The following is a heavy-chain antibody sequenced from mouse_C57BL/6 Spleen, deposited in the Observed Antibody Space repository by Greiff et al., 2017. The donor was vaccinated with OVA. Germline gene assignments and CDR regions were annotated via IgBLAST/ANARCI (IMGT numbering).Heavy chain of an antibody. D-gene: IGHD3-2*02. CDR2: IYPRDGST. CDR3: AREDSSGPFAY. J-gene: IGHJ3*01. CDR1: GYTFTSYD. Sequence: VQLQQSGPELVKPGASVKLSCKASGYTFTSYDINWVKQRPGQGLEWIGWIYPRDGSTKYNEKFKGKATLTVDTSSSTAYMELHSLTSEDSAVYFCAREDSSGPFAYWGQGTLVTVSA. V-gene: IGHV1-85*01.